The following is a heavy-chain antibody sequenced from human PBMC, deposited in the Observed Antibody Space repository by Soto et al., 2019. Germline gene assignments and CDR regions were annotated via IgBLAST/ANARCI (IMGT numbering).Heavy chain of an antibody. CDR1: GYTFTSYS. J-gene: IGHJ4*02. V-gene: IGHV1-18*04. Sequence: QVQLVQSGAEVKKPGASVKVSCKASGYTFTSYSISWVRQAPGQGLEWMGWISAYNGNTNYAQMLQGRVTMTTDTSTNTAYIELKTLRSDDTAEHYCARDAPPADYWGQGTLVTVSS. CDR2: ISAYNGNT. CDR3: ARDAPPADY.